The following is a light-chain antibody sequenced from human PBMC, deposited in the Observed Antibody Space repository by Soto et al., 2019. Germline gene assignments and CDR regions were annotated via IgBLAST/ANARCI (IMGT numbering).Light chain of an antibody. Sequence: QSVLTQPASVSGSPGQSITISCTGTSSDSGAYDYVSWYQQYPGRVPKLLIHEVTNRPSGVSDRFSGSKSGNTASLTISGLQTEDEADYYCSSHAGSSAFYVFGTGTKLTVL. CDR2: EVT. CDR3: SSHAGSSAFYV. V-gene: IGLV2-14*01. CDR1: SSDSGAYDY. J-gene: IGLJ1*01.